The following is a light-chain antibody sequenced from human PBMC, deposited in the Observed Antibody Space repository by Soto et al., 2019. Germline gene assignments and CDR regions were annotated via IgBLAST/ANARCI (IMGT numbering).Light chain of an antibody. CDR1: QSLSSGY. CDR3: QPYGSSPPIT. V-gene: IGKV3-20*01. CDR2: ATS. J-gene: IGKJ5*01. Sequence: EIVLTQSPGALSLSPGERATLSCRASQSLSSGYLAWYQQKPGQAPRLLIFATSRRATGIPDRFSGSGSGTDFTLTLSRLEPEDVAVYYCQPYGSSPPITFGQGTRLEIK.